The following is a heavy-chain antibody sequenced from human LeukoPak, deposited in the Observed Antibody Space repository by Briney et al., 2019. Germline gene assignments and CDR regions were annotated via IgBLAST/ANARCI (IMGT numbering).Heavy chain of an antibody. J-gene: IGHJ6*02. V-gene: IGHV3-33*01. Sequence: PGRSLRLSCTASGFTLSIYGMHWVRQAPGKGLEWVALIWNDRSKTFYVDPVKGRFTVSRDNSKNTLYLQMNSLRAEDTAVYYCMRALYSGSFYGMDVWGQGTTVIVSS. D-gene: IGHD1-26*01. CDR2: IWNDRSKT. CDR3: MRALYSGSFYGMDV. CDR1: GFTLSIYG.